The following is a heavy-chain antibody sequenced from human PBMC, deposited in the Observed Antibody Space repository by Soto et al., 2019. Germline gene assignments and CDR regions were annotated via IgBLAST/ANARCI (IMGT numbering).Heavy chain of an antibody. V-gene: IGHV3-11*01. D-gene: IGHD3-22*01. CDR1: GFTFSDYY. CDR2: ISSSGSTI. Sequence: GGSLRLSCAASGFTFSDYYMSWIRQAPGKGLEWVSSISSSGSTIYYADSVKGRFTISRDNSKNTLYLQMNSLRAEDTAVYYCAKGDYYDSSGYYETWGQGTLVTVSS. CDR3: AKGDYYDSSGYYET. J-gene: IGHJ5*02.